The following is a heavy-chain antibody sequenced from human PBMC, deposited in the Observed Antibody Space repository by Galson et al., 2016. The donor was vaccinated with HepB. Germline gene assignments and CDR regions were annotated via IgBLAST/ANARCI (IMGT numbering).Heavy chain of an antibody. D-gene: IGHD2-2*01. CDR3: ASYIVVVSADATYYYYGMDV. CDR2: ISSSSSTI. J-gene: IGHJ6*02. Sequence: SLRLSCAASGFTFSSYSMNWVRQAPGKGLEWVSYISSSSSTIYYADSVKGRFTISRDNAKNSLYLQMNSLRAEDTAVYYCASYIVVVSADATYYYYGMDVWGQGTTVTVSS. CDR1: GFTFSSYS. V-gene: IGHV3-48*01.